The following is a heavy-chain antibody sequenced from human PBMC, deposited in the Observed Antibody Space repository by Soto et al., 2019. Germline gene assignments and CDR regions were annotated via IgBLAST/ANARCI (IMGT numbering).Heavy chain of an antibody. D-gene: IGHD1-26*01. V-gene: IGHV1-18*04. CDR2: ISAYNGNT. CDR3: ARGAGGALYYYYGMDF. J-gene: IGHJ6*02. CDR1: GYTFTSYG. Sequence: GASVKVSCKASGYTFTSYGISWVRQAPGQGLEWMGWISAYNGNTNYAQKLQGRVTMTTAPSTSTAYMELRSLRSDDTAVYYCARGAGGALYYYYGMDFWGQGTTVTVS.